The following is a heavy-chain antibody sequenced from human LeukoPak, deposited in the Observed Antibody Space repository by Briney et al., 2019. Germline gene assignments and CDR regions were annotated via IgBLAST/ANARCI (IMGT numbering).Heavy chain of an antibody. Sequence: GGSLSFSCAASGFTFDDYGMSRVRQAQGKGLEGVSTISGSGGSTYYADSVKGRFTISRDNSKNSLYLQMNSLRAEDTAVYYCAKDRVVTATPNWFDPWGQGTLVTVSS. CDR2: ISGSGGST. D-gene: IGHD2-21*02. CDR3: AKDRVVTATPNWFDP. J-gene: IGHJ5*02. CDR1: GFTFDDYG. V-gene: IGHV3-23*01.